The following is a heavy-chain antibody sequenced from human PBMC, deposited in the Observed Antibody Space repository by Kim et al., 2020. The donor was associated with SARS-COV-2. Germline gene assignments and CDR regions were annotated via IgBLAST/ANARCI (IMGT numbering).Heavy chain of an antibody. CDR2: VSPADSIT. Sequence: GESLKISCEGSGYSFTDFWIAWVRHMPGKGLEWMGIVSPADSITKYSPSFQGQVTISADKSISTAFLQWSSLKASDTAIDYCASCHYYDSGGNYWANSFD. CDR1: GYSFTDFW. V-gene: IGHV5-51*01. J-gene: IGHJ3*01. D-gene: IGHD3-22*01. CDR3: ASCHYYDSGGNYWANSFD.